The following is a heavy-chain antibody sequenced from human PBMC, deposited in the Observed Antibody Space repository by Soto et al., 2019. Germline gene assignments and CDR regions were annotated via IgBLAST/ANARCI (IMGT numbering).Heavy chain of an antibody. CDR3: ARGYNSYGLEYYYGMDV. CDR1: GFTFSSYS. D-gene: IGHD5-18*01. V-gene: IGHV3-21*01. Sequence: PGGSLRLSCAASGFTFSSYSMNWVRQAPGKGLEWVSSISSSSSYIYYADSVKGRFTISRDNAKNSLYLQMNSLRAEDTAVYYCARGYNSYGLEYYYGMDVWGQGTKVTVPS. J-gene: IGHJ6*02. CDR2: ISSSSSYI.